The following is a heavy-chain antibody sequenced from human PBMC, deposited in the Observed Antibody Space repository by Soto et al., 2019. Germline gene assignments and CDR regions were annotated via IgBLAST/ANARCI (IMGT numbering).Heavy chain of an antibody. Sequence: GGSLRLSCAASGFTFSSYGMHWVRQAPGKGLEWVAVIWYDGSNKYYADSVKGRFTISRDNSKNTLYLQMNSLRAEDTAVYYCARGGGPDYYYMDAWGKGTTVTVSS. CDR2: IWYDGSNK. CDR1: GFTFSSYG. CDR3: ARGGGPDYYYMDA. V-gene: IGHV3-33*01. J-gene: IGHJ6*03. D-gene: IGHD3-16*01.